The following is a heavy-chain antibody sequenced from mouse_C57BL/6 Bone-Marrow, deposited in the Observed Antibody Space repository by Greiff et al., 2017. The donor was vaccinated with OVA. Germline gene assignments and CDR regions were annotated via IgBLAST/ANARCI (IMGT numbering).Heavy chain of an antibody. Sequence: EVQLVESGAELVRPGASVKLSCTASGFNIKDDYMHWVKQRPEQGLEWIGWIDPENGDTESASKFQGTATITADTSSNTAYLQLSSLTSLVSSVYSCTTGPAQSPYWGQGTLVTVSA. CDR1: GFNIKDDY. J-gene: IGHJ3*01. D-gene: IGHD3-2*02. CDR3: TTGPAQSPY. CDR2: IDPENGDT. V-gene: IGHV14-4*01.